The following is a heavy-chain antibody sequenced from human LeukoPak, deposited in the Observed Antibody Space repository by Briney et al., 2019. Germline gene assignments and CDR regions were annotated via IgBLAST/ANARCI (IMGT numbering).Heavy chain of an antibody. CDR1: GFTFSSDW. V-gene: IGHV3-7*01. J-gene: IGHJ6*03. Sequence: PGGSLRLSCAASGFTFSSDWMSWVRQAPGKGLEWVANIKQDGSEKYYVDSVKGRFTISGDNAKNSLYLQMNSLRAEDTAVYYCARDLVVPAAIPFYYYYYMDVWGKGTTVTVSS. CDR2: IKQDGSEK. D-gene: IGHD2-2*02. CDR3: ARDLVVPAAIPFYYYYYMDV.